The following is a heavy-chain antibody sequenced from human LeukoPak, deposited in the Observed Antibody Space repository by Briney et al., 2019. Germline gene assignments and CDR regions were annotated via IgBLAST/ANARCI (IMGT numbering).Heavy chain of an antibody. J-gene: IGHJ4*02. D-gene: IGHD3-10*01. CDR2: TSKDGNNK. V-gene: IGHV3-30*18. Sequence: PGRSLRLSCAASGFTSSSYAMHWVRQAPGKGLEWVAVTSKDGNNKYYADSVKGRFTISRDNSKDTLYLQMNSLRVEDTALYYCAKDAYYSSGTYADYWGQGTLVTVSS. CDR1: GFTSSSYA. CDR3: AKDAYYSSGTYADY.